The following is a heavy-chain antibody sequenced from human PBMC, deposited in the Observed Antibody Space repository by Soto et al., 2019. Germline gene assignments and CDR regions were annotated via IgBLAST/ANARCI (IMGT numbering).Heavy chain of an antibody. CDR2: IIPISDTT. CDR3: ARSQGSSTSLEIYYYYYYGMDV. Sequence: QVQLVQSGAEVKKPGSSVKVSCKASGGTFSSYAISWVRQAPGQGLEWMGGIIPISDTTNYAQKFQGRVTITADDSTSTAYVELSSLRSEDTAVYYCARSQGSSTSLEIYYYYYYGMDVWGQGTTVTVSS. CDR1: GGTFSSYA. J-gene: IGHJ6*02. V-gene: IGHV1-69*01. D-gene: IGHD2-2*01.